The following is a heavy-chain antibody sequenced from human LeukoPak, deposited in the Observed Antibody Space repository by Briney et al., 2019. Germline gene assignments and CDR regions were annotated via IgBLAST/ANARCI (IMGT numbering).Heavy chain of an antibody. J-gene: IGHJ4*02. CDR3: ARDEDDSSGYFRGSDY. CDR2: ISSSSSYI. CDR1: GGSISTYY. V-gene: IGHV3-21*01. D-gene: IGHD3-22*01. Sequence: PSETLSLTCTVSGGSISTYYWSWIRQPPGKGLEWVSSISSSSSYIYYADSVKGRFTISRDNAKNSLYLQMNSLRAEDTAVYYCARDEDDSSGYFRGSDYWGQGTLVTVSS.